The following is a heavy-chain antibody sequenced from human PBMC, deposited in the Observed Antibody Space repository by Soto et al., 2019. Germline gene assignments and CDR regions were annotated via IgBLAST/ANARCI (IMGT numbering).Heavy chain of an antibody. CDR3: ARGGHVVVVTAALDY. CDR2: VNPSGGHT. CDR1: GDTFTDYY. D-gene: IGHD2-21*02. Sequence: QVQLMQSGAEVKKPGASVKVSCKASGDTFTDYYIHWVRQAPGQGLEWMGTVNPSGGHTTYAQHFLGRVTXPGEPSXXPRYMELTSLTSDDTAIYYCARGGHVVVVTAALDYWGQGTLVTVSS. J-gene: IGHJ4*02. V-gene: IGHV1-46*01.